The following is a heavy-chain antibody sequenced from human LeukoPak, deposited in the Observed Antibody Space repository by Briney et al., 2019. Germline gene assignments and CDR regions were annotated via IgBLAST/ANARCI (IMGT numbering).Heavy chain of an antibody. CDR2: IWYDGSNK. J-gene: IGHJ6*02. CDR1: GFTFSSYG. CDR3: ARDVGSYNRNSVGYHGMDV. Sequence: GGSLRLSCAASGFTFSSYGMHWVRQAPGKGLEWVAVIWYDGSNKYYADSVKGRFTISRDNSKNTLYLQMNSLRAEDTAVYYCARDVGSYNRNSVGYHGMDVWGQGTTVTVSS. V-gene: IGHV3-33*01. D-gene: IGHD1-14*01.